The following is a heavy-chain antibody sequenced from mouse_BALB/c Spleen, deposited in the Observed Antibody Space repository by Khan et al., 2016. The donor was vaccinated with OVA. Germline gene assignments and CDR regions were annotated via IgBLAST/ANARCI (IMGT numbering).Heavy chain of an antibody. CDR1: GYIFTDYN. CDR3: AREWGAWFPY. CDR2: IYPGSGNT. V-gene: IGHV1-77*01. J-gene: IGHJ3*01. Sequence: QVQLQQSGGELARPGASVKLSCKASGYIFTDYNINWIKQRTGQGLEWIGEIYPGSGNTYYNDNFKGKATLTADKSSSTAYMQLSSLTSEDSAVYVCAREWGAWFPYWGQGTLVTVSA.